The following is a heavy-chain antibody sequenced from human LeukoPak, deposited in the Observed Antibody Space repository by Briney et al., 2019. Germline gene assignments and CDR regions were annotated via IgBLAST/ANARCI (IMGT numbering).Heavy chain of an antibody. J-gene: IGHJ4*02. CDR2: ISSSGSV. V-gene: IGHV4-4*09. Sequence: SETLSLTCTVSRGSISGSIRSYYWSWLRQPPGKGLERIGYISSSGSVNDNPSLRSRVTISVDTSKDQFFLHLSYVSAADTAVYYCARIPLRDSGAYYFDYWGQGTLVTVSP. D-gene: IGHD1-26*01. CDR3: ARIPLRDSGAYYFDY. CDR1: RGSISGSIRSYY.